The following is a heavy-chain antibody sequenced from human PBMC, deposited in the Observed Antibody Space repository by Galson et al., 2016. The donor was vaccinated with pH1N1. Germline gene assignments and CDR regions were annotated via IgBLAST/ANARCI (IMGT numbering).Heavy chain of an antibody. D-gene: IGHD3-10*01. J-gene: IGHJ5*02. CDR3: ARGAGVPFRGNWFAP. CDR2: IYYSGST. V-gene: IGHV4-31*03. Sequence: TLSLTCSVSGDSISIGGSSWTWIRQHPGKGLEWIGYIYYSGSTFYNPSLKSRVSISVDTSKNQFSLKLNSLTPADAAIYFWARGAGVPFRGNWFAPWGRGTLVTVSS. CDR1: GDSISIGGSS.